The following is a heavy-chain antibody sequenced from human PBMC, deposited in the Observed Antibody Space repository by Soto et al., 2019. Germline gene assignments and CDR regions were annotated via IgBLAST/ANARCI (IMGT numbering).Heavy chain of an antibody. D-gene: IGHD2-8*01. CDR2: INAGNGNT. CDR1: GYTFTSYA. CDR3: ARSIMLAGDY. Sequence: QVQLVQSGAEVKKPGASVKGSCKASGYTFTSYAMHWVRQAPGQRLEWMGWINAGNGNTKYSQKFQGIGTITRDTSASTAYMNLSSVRSEDTAVYYCARSIMLAGDYWGQGTLVTVSS. J-gene: IGHJ4*02. V-gene: IGHV1-3*01.